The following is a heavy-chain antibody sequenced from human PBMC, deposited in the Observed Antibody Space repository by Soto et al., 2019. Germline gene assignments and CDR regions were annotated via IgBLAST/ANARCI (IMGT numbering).Heavy chain of an antibody. J-gene: IGHJ5*02. CDR3: ARDGSGSYPTPLNWFDP. CDR1: GGTFSSYA. CDR2: IIPIFGTA. V-gene: IGHV1-69*13. D-gene: IGHD1-26*01. Sequence: ASVKVSCKASGGTFSSYAISWVRQAPGQGLEWMGRIIPIFGTANYAQKFQGRVTITADESTSTAYMELSSLRSEDTAVYYCARDGSGSYPTPLNWFDPWGQGTLVTVSS.